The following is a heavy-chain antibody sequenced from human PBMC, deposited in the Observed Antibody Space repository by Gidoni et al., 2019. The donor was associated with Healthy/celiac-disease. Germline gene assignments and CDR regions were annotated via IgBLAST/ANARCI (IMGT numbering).Heavy chain of an antibody. J-gene: IGHJ4*02. V-gene: IGHV4-34*01. CDR2: INHSGST. CDR1: GGSFSGYY. D-gene: IGHD3-3*01. CDR3: ARGAIFGVVIPYYFDY. Sequence: QVQLQQWGAGLLKPSETLSLTCAVYGGSFSGYYWSWIRQPPGKGLEWIGEINHSGSTNYNPSLKSRVTISVDMSKNQFSLKLSSVTAADTAVYYCARGAIFGVVIPYYFDYWGQGTLVTVSS.